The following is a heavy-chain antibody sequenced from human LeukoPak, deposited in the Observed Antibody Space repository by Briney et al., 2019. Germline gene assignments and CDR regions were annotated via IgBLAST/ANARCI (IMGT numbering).Heavy chain of an antibody. D-gene: IGHD3-22*01. Sequence: PGGSLSLSCAASGFTFTTYWMHWVRQAPGKGLMWVSRINPDGSSTTYADSVKGRFTISRDNAKNTLFLQMSSLRAEDTAVYYCARGRYYYDPLDYWGQGTLVTVSS. CDR3: ARGRYYYDPLDY. J-gene: IGHJ4*02. V-gene: IGHV3-74*01. CDR1: GFTFTTYW. CDR2: INPDGSST.